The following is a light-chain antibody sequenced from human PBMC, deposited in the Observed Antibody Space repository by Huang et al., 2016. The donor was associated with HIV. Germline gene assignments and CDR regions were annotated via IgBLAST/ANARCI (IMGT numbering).Light chain of an antibody. V-gene: IGKV3-20*01. CDR1: QSVSSSY. CDR3: QQYGTSPQT. Sequence: EIVLTQSPGTLFLSPGERATLSCRASQSVSSSYLAWYQQKPGQAPRLVIHGASSRANGIPDRFSGSGSGTDFTLTISRLEPEDFAVYYCQQYGTSPQTFGQGTKVEIK. J-gene: IGKJ1*01. CDR2: GAS.